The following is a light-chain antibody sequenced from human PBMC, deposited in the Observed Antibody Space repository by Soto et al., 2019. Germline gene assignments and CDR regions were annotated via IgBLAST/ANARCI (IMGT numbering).Light chain of an antibody. CDR2: ATS. CDR3: QQYDHWLPA. V-gene: IGKV3-15*01. J-gene: IGKJ1*01. Sequence: ETVMTQFPATLAVSPGERVTLSCRTSQSVRGHLAWYQQKPGQIPRLLIYATSTRATGTPARFSGTGSETEYSLTISSLQSEDFAVYYCQQYDHWLPAFGQGTKVEIK. CDR1: QSVRGH.